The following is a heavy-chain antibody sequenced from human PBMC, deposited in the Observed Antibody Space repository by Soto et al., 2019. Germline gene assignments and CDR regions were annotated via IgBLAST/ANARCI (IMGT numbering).Heavy chain of an antibody. V-gene: IGHV4-31*03. CDR2: IYYSGST. CDR3: ARDCLSSSWSKSPYGMDV. CDR1: GGSISSGGYY. D-gene: IGHD6-13*01. Sequence: ASETLSLTCTVSGGSISSGGYYWSWIRQHPGKGLEWIGYIYYSGSTYYNPSLKSRVTISVDTSKNQFSLKLSSVTAADTAVYYCARDCLSSSWSKSPYGMDVWGQGTTVTVS. J-gene: IGHJ6*02.